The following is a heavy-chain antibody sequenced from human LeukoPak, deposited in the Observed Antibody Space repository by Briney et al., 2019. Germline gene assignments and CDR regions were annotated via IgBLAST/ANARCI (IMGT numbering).Heavy chain of an antibody. J-gene: IGHJ4*02. CDR1: GFPFSNAW. D-gene: IGHD3-22*01. CDR3: ARASPSGYDY. Sequence: PGGSLRLSCAASGFPFSNAWMSWVRQAPGKGLEWVSYISHTSDAIYYPDSVKGRFTISRDNAKNSLYLQMNSLRDEDTAVYYCARASPSGYDYWGQGTLVTVSS. V-gene: IGHV3-48*02. CDR2: ISHTSDAI.